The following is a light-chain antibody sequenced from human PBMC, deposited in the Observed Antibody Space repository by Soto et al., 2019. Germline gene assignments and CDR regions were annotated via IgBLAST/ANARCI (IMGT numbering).Light chain of an antibody. CDR1: SSDIGSYNY. V-gene: IGLV2-14*03. J-gene: IGLJ1*01. Sequence: QSALAQPASVSGSPGQSITISCTGTSSDIGSYNYISWYQQHPDKGPKLIIYGVTNRPSGVSNRFSGSKSGYTASLTISGLQAEDEADYYCCSYTTTTAYVFGTGTKLTVL. CDR3: CSYTTTTAYV. CDR2: GVT.